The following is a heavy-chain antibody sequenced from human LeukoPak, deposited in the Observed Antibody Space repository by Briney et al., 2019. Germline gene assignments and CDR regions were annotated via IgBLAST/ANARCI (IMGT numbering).Heavy chain of an antibody. CDR2: INYSGTT. Sequence: PSETLSLTCTVSGGSISSGGYYWSWIRQHPGKGLEWIADINYSGTTYYNPSLKSRVTVSIDTSKNQFSLNLSSVTAADTAVYYCARESSGWYEYYFDYWGQGTLVTVSS. V-gene: IGHV4-39*01. D-gene: IGHD6-19*01. CDR1: GGSISSGGYY. J-gene: IGHJ4*02. CDR3: ARESSGWYEYYFDY.